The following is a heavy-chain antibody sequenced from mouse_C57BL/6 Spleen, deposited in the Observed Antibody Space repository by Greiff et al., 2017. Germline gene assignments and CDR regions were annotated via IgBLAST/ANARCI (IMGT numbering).Heavy chain of an antibody. CDR2: IYPSDSET. CDR3: ARGIYDGNY. V-gene: IGHV1-61*01. J-gene: IGHJ2*01. Sequence: QVQLQQPGAELVRPGSSVKLSCKASGYTFTSYWMDWVKQRPGQGLEWIGNIYPSDSETHYNQKFKDKATLTVDKSCSTAYLQLSSLTSEDSAVYYCARGIYDGNYWGQGTTLTVSS. CDR1: GYTFTSYW. D-gene: IGHD2-3*01.